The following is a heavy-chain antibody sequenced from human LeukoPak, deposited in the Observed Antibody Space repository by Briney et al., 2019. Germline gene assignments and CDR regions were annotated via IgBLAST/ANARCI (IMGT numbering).Heavy chain of an antibody. CDR1: GFTFSSYA. V-gene: IGHV3-21*01. Sequence: PGGSLRLSCAASGFTFSSYAMHWVRQAPGKGLEWVSSISSSSSYIYYADSVKGRFTISRDNAKNSLYLQMNSLRAEDTAVYYCARAPYGAWWGLDYWGQGTLVTVSS. J-gene: IGHJ4*02. CDR2: ISSSSSYI. D-gene: IGHD2-15*01. CDR3: ARAPYGAWWGLDY.